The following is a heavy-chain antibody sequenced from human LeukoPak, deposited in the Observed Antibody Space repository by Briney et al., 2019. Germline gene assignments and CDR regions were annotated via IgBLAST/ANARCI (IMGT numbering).Heavy chain of an antibody. CDR3: ARSNGTWRYFFDS. D-gene: IGHD1-14*01. Sequence: SETLSLTCTVSGGSISSSSYYWGWIRQPPGKRLEWIGSVFYTGTTYCNPSLKSRVAISVDTSKTQFSLRLSSVTATDTAVYYCARSNGTWRYFFDSWGQGTLVTVSS. J-gene: IGHJ4*02. V-gene: IGHV4-39*01. CDR2: VFYTGTT. CDR1: GGSISSSSYY.